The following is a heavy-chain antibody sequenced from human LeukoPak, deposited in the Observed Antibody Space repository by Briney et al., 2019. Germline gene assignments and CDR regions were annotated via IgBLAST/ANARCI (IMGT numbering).Heavy chain of an antibody. CDR2: IYSGGST. Sequence: PGGSLRLSCAASGFTVSSNYMSWVRQAPGKGLEWVSTIYSGGSTYYADSMKGRFTISRDISKNTLYLQMNSLRGEDTAVYYCARNGYTSGWYRNWGQGTLVTVSS. V-gene: IGHV3-53*01. CDR1: GFTVSSNY. J-gene: IGHJ4*02. CDR3: ARNGYTSGWYRN. D-gene: IGHD6-19*01.